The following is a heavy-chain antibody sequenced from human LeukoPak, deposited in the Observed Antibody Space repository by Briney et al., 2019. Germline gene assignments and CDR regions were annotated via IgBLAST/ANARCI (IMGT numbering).Heavy chain of an antibody. CDR1: GFALSSNY. V-gene: IGHV3-53*01. CDR2: IYSGGST. CDR3: ARESYNSGIDY. Sequence: GESLRLSCAASGFALSSNYMSWVRQAPGKGLEWVSVIYSGGSTYYADSVKGRFTISRDNSKNTLYLQMNSLRAEDTAVYYCARESYNSGIDYWGQGTLVTVSS. J-gene: IGHJ4*02. D-gene: IGHD6-19*01.